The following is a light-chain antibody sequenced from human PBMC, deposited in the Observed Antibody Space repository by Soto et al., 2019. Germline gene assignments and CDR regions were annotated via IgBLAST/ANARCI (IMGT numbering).Light chain of an antibody. CDR3: SSYTSSSTYV. CDR1: SSDVGGYNY. V-gene: IGLV2-14*01. Sequence: QSALTQPASVSGSPGQSITISCTGTSSDVGGYNYVSWYQQHPGKAPKLMIYEFSNRPSGVSNRFSGSKSGNTASLTISGLQAEEVADYYCSSYTSSSTYVLGTGTKVNVL. CDR2: EFS. J-gene: IGLJ1*01.